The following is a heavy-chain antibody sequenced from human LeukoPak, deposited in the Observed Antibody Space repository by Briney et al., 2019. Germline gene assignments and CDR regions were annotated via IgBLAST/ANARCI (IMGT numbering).Heavy chain of an antibody. J-gene: IGHJ3*02. D-gene: IGHD3-3*02. CDR2: ISYDGSNK. CDR3: ARVAIDISTDI. Sequence: PGGSLRLSCAASGFTFSNFAMHWVRQAPGKGLEWVAVISYDGSNKYYADSVKGRFTISRDNSKNTLYLQMNSLRAEDTAVYYCARVAIDISTDIWGQGTMVTVSS. V-gene: IGHV3-30-3*01. CDR1: GFTFSNFA.